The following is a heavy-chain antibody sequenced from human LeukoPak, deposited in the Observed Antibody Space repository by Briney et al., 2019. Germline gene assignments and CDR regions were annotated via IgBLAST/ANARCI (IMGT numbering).Heavy chain of an antibody. V-gene: IGHV3-53*01. J-gene: IGHJ4*02. CDR3: ARYYYGSGSYSFADY. CDR2: IFSGGST. D-gene: IGHD3-10*01. Sequence: PGGSLRRSCAASGFTVSSNYMSWVRQAPGKGLEWVSVIFSGGSTYYADSVKGRFTISRDNSRNTLYLQMNSLRAEDTAVYYCARYYYGSGSYSFADYWGQGTLVTVSS. CDR1: GFTVSSNY.